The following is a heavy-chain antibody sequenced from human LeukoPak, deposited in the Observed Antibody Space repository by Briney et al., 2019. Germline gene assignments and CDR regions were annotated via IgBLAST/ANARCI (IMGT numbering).Heavy chain of an antibody. D-gene: IGHD2-21*02. V-gene: IGHV3-23*01. J-gene: IGHJ4*02. CDR2: ISGSGGNT. Sequence: GGSLRLSCAASGFTFNSYAMSWVRQAPGKGLEWVSAISGSGGNTYYADSVKGRFTISRDNSKNTLYLQVNSLRAEDTAVYYCAKEYCGGDCYSYYFDYWGQGTLVTVSS. CDR3: AKEYCGGDCYSYYFDY. CDR1: GFTFNSYA.